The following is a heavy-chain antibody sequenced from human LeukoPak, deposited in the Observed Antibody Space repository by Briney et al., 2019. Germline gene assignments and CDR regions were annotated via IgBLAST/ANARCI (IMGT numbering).Heavy chain of an antibody. CDR2: MNPNRGNT. D-gene: IGHD3-22*01. Sequence: SVKVSCKASGYTFTSYDINSVRQATGQGREWMGWMNPNRGNTGYAQKFQGRVTMTRNTSISTAYMELSSLRSEDTAVYYCALFYYDSSGSDYGGQGTLVTVSS. V-gene: IGHV1-8*01. CDR3: ALFYYDSSGSDY. J-gene: IGHJ4*02. CDR1: GYTFTSYD.